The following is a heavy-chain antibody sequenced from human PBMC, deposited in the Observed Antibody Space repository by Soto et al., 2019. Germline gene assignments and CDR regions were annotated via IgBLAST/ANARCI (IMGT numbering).Heavy chain of an antibody. D-gene: IGHD2-21*01. CDR2: IYWDDDK. CDR3: AHSAGASYCGGDCYLYNWFDP. CDR1: GFSLSTSGVG. J-gene: IGHJ5*02. V-gene: IGHV2-5*02. Sequence: SGPTLVNPTQTLTLTCTFSGFSLSTSGVGVGWIRQPPGKALEWLALIYWDDDKRYSPSLKSRLTITKDTSKNQVVLTMTNMDPVDTATYYCAHSAGASYCGGDCYLYNWFDPWGQGTLVTVSS.